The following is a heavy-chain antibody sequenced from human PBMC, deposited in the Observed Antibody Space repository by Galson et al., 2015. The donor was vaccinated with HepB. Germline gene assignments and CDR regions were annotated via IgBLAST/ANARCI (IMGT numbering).Heavy chain of an antibody. D-gene: IGHD5-12*01. V-gene: IGHV3-74*01. CDR3: ARGHSGLRV. CDR1: GFTFSNFW. J-gene: IGHJ3*01. CDR2: INIDGSST. Sequence: SLRLSCAASGFTFSNFWMNWVRQAPGKGPVWVSRINIDGSSTTYGDSVRGRFTISRGNAKNTLYLQMNSLRAEDTAVYYCARGHSGLRVWGQGTMVTVSS.